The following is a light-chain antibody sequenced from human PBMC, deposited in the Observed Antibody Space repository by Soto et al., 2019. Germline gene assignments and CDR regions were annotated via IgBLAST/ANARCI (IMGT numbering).Light chain of an antibody. V-gene: IGKV3-20*01. Sequence: EIVLTQSPGTLSLSPGERATLSCRASQTVSSGYLAWYQQKPGQAPRLLIYGASIRATGGPDRFSGSGSGTDFTLNITRLEPEDSAVYYCQHYGSSPRTFGQGTKVEIK. CDR3: QHYGSSPRT. CDR1: QTVSSGY. CDR2: GAS. J-gene: IGKJ1*01.